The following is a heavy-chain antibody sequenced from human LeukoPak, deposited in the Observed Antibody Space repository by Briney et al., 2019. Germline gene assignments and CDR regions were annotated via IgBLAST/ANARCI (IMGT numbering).Heavy chain of an antibody. J-gene: IGHJ4*02. D-gene: IGHD1-26*01. CDR2: INPNSGGT. V-gene: IGHV1-2*02. CDR1: GYTFTGYY. CDR3: ARGRMMYNGSYDY. Sequence: GASVKVSCKASGYTFTGYYMHWVRQAPGQGLEWMGWINPNSGGTNYAQNFQGRVTMTRDTSISTAYMELSRLRSDDTAVYYCARGRMMYNGSYDYWGQGTLVTVSS.